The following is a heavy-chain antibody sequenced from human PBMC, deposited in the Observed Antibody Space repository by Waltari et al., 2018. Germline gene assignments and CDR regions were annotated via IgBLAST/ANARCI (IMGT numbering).Heavy chain of an antibody. CDR2: INAGNGNT. J-gene: IGHJ4*02. CDR1: GYTFTSYA. Sequence: QVQLVQSGAEVKKPGASVKVSCKASGYTFTSYAMHWVRQAPGQRLEWMGWINAGNGNTKYSQKFQGRVTITRDTSASTAYMELSSLRSEDTAVYYCARVGGSGWYLHDYWGQGTLVTVSS. CDR3: ARVGGSGWYLHDY. D-gene: IGHD6-19*01. V-gene: IGHV1-3*01.